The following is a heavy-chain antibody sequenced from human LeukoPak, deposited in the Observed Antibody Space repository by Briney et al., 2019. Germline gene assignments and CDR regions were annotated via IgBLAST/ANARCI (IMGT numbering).Heavy chain of an antibody. D-gene: IGHD6-13*01. CDR3: ATYLSSSFRD. V-gene: IGHV3-20*04. CDR2: INWNGGST. CDR1: GFTFDDYG. J-gene: IGHJ4*02. Sequence: GGSLRLSCAASGFTFDDYGMSWVRHAPGKGLEWVSGINWNGGSTGYADSVKGRFTISRDNAKNSLYLQMNSLRAEDTAVYYCATYLSSSFRDWGQGTLVTVSS.